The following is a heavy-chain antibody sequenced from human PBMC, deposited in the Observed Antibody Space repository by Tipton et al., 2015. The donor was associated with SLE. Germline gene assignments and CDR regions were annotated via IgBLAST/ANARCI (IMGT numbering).Heavy chain of an antibody. J-gene: IGHJ6*02. CDR1: GFTFSSYS. Sequence: GSLRLSCAASGFTFSSYSMNWVRQAPGKGLEWVSYISSSSSTIYYADSVKGRFTISRDNAKNSLYLQMNSLRAEDTAVYYCARDRDNWNPYYYYGMDVWGQGTTVTVSS. V-gene: IGHV3-48*01. D-gene: IGHD1-20*01. CDR2: ISSSSSTI. CDR3: ARDRDNWNPYYYYGMDV.